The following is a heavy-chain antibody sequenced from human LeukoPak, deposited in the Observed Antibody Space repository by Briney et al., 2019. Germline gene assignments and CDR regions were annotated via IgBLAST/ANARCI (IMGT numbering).Heavy chain of an antibody. CDR3: ARGRPTYYDFWSGYSY. J-gene: IGHJ4*02. V-gene: IGHV1-8*01. D-gene: IGHD3-3*01. CDR1: GYTFTSYD. Sequence: ASVKVSCKASGYTFTSYDINWVRQATGQGLEWKGWMNPNSGNTGYAQKFQGRVTMTRNTSISTAYMELSSLRSEDTAVYYCARGRPTYYDFWSGYSYWGQGTLVTVSS. CDR2: MNPNSGNT.